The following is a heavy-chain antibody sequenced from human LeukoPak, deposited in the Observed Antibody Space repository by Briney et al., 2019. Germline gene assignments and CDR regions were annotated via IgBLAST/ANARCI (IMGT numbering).Heavy chain of an antibody. CDR2: LTGRGGGT. CDR1: GFTFSTYA. J-gene: IGHJ3*01. D-gene: IGHD3-22*01. CDR3: AKEGGYYYDSSGHTLSDAFAV. Sequence: GGSLRLSCAASGFTFSTYAMSWVRQAPGKGLEWVSTLTGRGGGTYYADSVKGRFAISRGDSKNTLYLQMTSLRAEDAAVYYCAKEGGYYYDSSGHTLSDAFAVWGQGTMVTVSS. V-gene: IGHV3-23*01.